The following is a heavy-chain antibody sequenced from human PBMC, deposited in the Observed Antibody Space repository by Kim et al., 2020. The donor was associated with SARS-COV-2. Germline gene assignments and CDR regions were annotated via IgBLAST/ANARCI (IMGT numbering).Heavy chain of an antibody. Sequence: SVKVSCKASGGTFSSYAISWVRQAPGQGLEWMGGIIPIFGTANYAQKFQGRVTITADESTSTAYMELSSLRSEDTAVYYCARGAITIFGVVTPRSNYYYYYGMDVWGQGTTVTVSS. CDR1: GGTFSSYA. J-gene: IGHJ6*02. CDR2: IIPIFGTA. D-gene: IGHD3-3*01. CDR3: ARGAITIFGVVTPRSNYYYYYGMDV. V-gene: IGHV1-69*13.